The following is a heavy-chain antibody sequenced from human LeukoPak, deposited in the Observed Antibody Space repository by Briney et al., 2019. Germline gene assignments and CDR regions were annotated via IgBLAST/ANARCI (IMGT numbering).Heavy chain of an antibody. CDR2: INHSGST. V-gene: IGHV4-34*01. Sequence: SETLSLTCGVYGGPFSGHDWSWIRQPPGKGLEWIGEINHSGSTNYNPSLKSRVTISVDTSKNQFSLKLSSVTAADTAVYYCARGPQSALWFGELLTGWFDPWGQGTLVTVSS. D-gene: IGHD3-10*01. CDR3: ARGPQSALWFGELLTGWFDP. J-gene: IGHJ5*02. CDR1: GGPFSGHD.